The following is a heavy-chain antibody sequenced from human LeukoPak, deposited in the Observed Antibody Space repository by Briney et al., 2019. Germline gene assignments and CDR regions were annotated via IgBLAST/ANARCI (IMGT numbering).Heavy chain of an antibody. D-gene: IGHD6-13*01. J-gene: IGHJ4*02. Sequence: GGSLRLSCTASGFTFGDYAMSWVRQAPGKGLEWVGFIRSKAYGGTTEYAASVKCRFTISRDDSKSIAYLQMNSLKTEDTAVYYCTRGKSSSWYPEGSYYFDYWGQGTLVTVSS. CDR3: TRGKSSSWYPEGSYYFDY. CDR1: GFTFGDYA. CDR2: IRSKAYGGTT. V-gene: IGHV3-49*04.